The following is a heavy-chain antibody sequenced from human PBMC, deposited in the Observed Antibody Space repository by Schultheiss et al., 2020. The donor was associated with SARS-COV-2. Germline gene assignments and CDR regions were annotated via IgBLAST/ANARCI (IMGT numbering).Heavy chain of an antibody. CDR1: GGSISSGSYY. CDR3: ARHVKLGMTTVTTSFDY. J-gene: IGHJ4*02. V-gene: IGHV4-61*02. D-gene: IGHD4-17*01. Sequence: SETLSLTCTVSGGSISSGSYYWSWIRQPAGKGLEWIGRIYTSGSTYYNPSLKSRVTISVDTSKNQFSLKLSSVTAADTAVYYCARHVKLGMTTVTTSFDYWGQGTLVTVAS. CDR2: IYTSGST.